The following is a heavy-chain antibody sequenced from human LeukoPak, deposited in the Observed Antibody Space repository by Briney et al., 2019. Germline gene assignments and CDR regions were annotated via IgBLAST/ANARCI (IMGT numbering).Heavy chain of an antibody. J-gene: IGHJ4*02. Sequence: SQTLSLTCAISGDSVSSNSVAWNWIRQSPSRGLEWLGRTYYRSKWYNDYAVSVKSRISINPDTSENQFSPQLNSVAPEDTAVYYCARARSSVLDYWGQGTLVTVSS. CDR2: TYYRSKWYN. CDR1: GDSVSSNSVA. D-gene: IGHD1-26*01. V-gene: IGHV6-1*01. CDR3: ARARSSVLDY.